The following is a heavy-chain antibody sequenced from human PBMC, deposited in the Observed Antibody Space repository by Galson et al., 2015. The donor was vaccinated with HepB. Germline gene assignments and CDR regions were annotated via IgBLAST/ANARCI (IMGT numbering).Heavy chain of an antibody. Sequence: SLRLSCAASGFTFSNAWMSWVRQAPGKGLEWVGRIKSKTDGGTTDYAAPVKGRFTISRDDSKNTLYLQMNSLKTEDTAVYYCTTVGRGLELQTGFLCHCTFDYWGQGTTVTVSS. CDR2: IKSKTDGGTT. J-gene: IGHJ4*03. CDR3: TTVGRGLELQTGFLCHCTFDY. CDR1: GFTFSNAW. D-gene: IGHD1-7*01. V-gene: IGHV3-15*01.